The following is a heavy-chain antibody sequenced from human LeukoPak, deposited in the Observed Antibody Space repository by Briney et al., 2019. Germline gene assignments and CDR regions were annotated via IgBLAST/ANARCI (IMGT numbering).Heavy chain of an antibody. V-gene: IGHV3-48*03. Sequence: GGSLRLPCAASGFTFSSYEMNWVRQAPGKGLEWVSYISSSGSTIYYADSVKGRFTISRDNAKNSLYLQMNSLRAEDTAVYYCARDKKDYYGSGSYYYFDYWGQGTLVTVSS. CDR3: ARDKKDYYGSGSYYYFDY. CDR1: GFTFSSYE. D-gene: IGHD3-10*01. J-gene: IGHJ4*02. CDR2: ISSSGSTI.